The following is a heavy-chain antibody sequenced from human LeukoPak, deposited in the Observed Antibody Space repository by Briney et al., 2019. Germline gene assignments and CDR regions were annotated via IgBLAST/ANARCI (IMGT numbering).Heavy chain of an antibody. V-gene: IGHV4-34*01. Sequence: SETLSLTCAVYGGSFSGYYWRWIRQPPGKGLEWIGEINHSGSTNYNPSLKSRVTVSVDTSKNQFSLKLSSVTAADTAVYYCARAAGAPPRNFDYWGQGTLATVSS. CDR2: INHSGST. J-gene: IGHJ4*02. CDR1: GGSFSGYY. D-gene: IGHD7-27*01. CDR3: ARAAGAPPRNFDY.